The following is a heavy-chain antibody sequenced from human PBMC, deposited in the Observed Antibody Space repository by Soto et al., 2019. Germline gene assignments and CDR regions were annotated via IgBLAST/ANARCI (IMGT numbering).Heavy chain of an antibody. CDR2: ISSSSTDI. Sequence: DVQLVESGGGLVQRGGSLRLSCAASGFTFSSYRMNWVRQAPGKGLEWVSNISSSSTDIFYADSVRGRFIVSRDDAKNSLYLQMNTLRDEETAVYYCARTFSSSWSSFYYYALDVWGQGTTVTVSS. V-gene: IGHV3-48*02. J-gene: IGHJ6*02. CDR1: GFTFSSYR. CDR3: ARTFSSSWSSFYYYALDV. D-gene: IGHD6-13*01.